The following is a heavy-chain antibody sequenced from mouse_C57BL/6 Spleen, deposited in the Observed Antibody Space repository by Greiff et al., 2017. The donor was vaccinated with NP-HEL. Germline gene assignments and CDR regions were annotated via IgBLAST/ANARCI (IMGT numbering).Heavy chain of an antibody. D-gene: IGHD4-1*01. CDR1: GYTFTSYW. CDR3: ARSVTGTGAYYFDY. Sequence: VQLQQPGAELVKPGASVKLSCKASGYTFTSYWMHWVKQRPGQGLEWIGMIHPNSGSTNYNEKFKSKATLTVDKSSSTAYMQLSSLTSEDSAVYYCARSVTGTGAYYFDYWGQGTTLTVSS. J-gene: IGHJ2*01. CDR2: IHPNSGST. V-gene: IGHV1-64*01.